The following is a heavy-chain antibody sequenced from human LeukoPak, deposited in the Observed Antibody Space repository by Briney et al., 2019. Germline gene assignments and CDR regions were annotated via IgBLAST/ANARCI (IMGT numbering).Heavy chain of an antibody. J-gene: IGHJ4*02. Sequence: MSSETLSLTCTVSGASFSSYYWAWIRQPPGKGLEWIGYVYYRGITQYNTSLKSRVTISKDTSKNQISLRLTSVTAADTAVYYCAGRLRTLDHWGQGSLVTVSS. CDR2: VYYRGIT. CDR3: AGRLRTLDH. D-gene: IGHD1/OR15-1a*01. CDR1: GASFSSYY. V-gene: IGHV4-59*01.